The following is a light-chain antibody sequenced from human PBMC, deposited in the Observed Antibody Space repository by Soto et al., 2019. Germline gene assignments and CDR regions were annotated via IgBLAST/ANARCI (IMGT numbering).Light chain of an antibody. Sequence: EIVMTQSPATLSMSPGERATLSCRASQSVSNNLAWYQQKPGQAPRLLIYGASTRATGIPARFSGSGSGTQFTLTISSLQSVDFAVYYCQHYNNWPPWTFGQGTKVEIK. CDR3: QHYNNWPPWT. CDR1: QSVSNN. V-gene: IGKV3-15*01. J-gene: IGKJ1*01. CDR2: GAS.